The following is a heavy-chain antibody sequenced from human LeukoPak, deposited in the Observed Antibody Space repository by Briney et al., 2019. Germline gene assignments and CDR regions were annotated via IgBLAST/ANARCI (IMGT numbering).Heavy chain of an antibody. CDR3: ARDGYGKAAAAGTPDY. V-gene: IGHV1-2*02. CDR2: INPNSGGT. CDR1: GYTFTGYY. Sequence: GASVKVSCKASGYTFTGYYMHWVRQAPGQGLEWMGWINPNSGGTNYAQKFQGRVTMTGDTSISTAYMELSRLRSDDTAVYYCARDGYGKAAAAGTPDYWGQGTLVTVSS. J-gene: IGHJ4*02. D-gene: IGHD6-13*01.